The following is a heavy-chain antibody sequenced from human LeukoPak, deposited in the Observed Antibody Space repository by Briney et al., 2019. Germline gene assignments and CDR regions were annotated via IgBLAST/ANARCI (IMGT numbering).Heavy chain of an antibody. Sequence: PGGSLRLSCAASGFTFSSYWMSWVRQAPGKGLEWVSSISGIGSTSYYGDSVKGRFTISRDNSKNTLYLQMNSLRAEDTAVYYCARSDYGGNSGGGDYWGQGTLVTVSS. CDR2: ISGIGSTS. J-gene: IGHJ4*02. V-gene: IGHV3-23*01. CDR3: ARSDYGGNSGGGDY. CDR1: GFTFSSYW. D-gene: IGHD4-23*01.